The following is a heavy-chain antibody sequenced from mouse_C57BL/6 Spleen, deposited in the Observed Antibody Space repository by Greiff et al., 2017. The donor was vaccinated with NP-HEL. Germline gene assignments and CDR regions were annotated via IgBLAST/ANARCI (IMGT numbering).Heavy chain of an antibody. V-gene: IGHV1-77*01. CDR3: ARFYDGYYKAMDY. J-gene: IGHJ4*01. CDR2: IGPGSGST. CDR1: GYTFPDYY. D-gene: IGHD2-3*01. Sequence: VQLQQSGAELVKPGASVKISCKASGYTFPDYYINWVKQRPGPGLEWIGKIGPGSGSTYYNEKFKGKATLTADKSSSTAYMQLSSLTSEDSAVYFCARFYDGYYKAMDYWGQGTSVTVSS.